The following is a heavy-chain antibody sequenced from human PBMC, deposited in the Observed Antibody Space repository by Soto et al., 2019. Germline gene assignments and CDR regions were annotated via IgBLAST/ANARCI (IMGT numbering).Heavy chain of an antibody. CDR2: ISAYNGNT. Sequence: QVQLVQSGAEVKKPGASVKVSCKASGYTFTSYGISWVRQAPGQGLEWMGWISAYNGNTNYAQKLQGRVTMTTDTSTSTAYMELRSLRSDDTAVYYCARDSYYYGSGSYQFAFDIWGQGTMVTVSS. V-gene: IGHV1-18*01. J-gene: IGHJ3*02. D-gene: IGHD3-10*01. CDR3: ARDSYYYGSGSYQFAFDI. CDR1: GYTFTSYG.